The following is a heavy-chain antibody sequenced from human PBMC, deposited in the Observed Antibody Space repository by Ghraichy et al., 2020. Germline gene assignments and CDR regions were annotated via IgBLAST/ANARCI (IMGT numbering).Heavy chain of an antibody. CDR3: ARTSGGIDYLGFFDY. D-gene: IGHD2-15*01. J-gene: IGHJ4*02. CDR1: GGSVSTGGSY. Sequence: SETLSLTCIVSGGSVSTGGSYWSWKRQAPGKGREWIGYISCSARTNYNPSLNGRVTISGDTSKNQFSLKLSSVTAADTSVYYCARTSGGIDYLGFFDYCGQLTPVT. CDR2: ISCSART. V-gene: IGHV4-61*08.